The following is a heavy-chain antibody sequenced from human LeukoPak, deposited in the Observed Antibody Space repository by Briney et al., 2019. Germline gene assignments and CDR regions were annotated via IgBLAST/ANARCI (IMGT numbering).Heavy chain of an antibody. CDR2: IYYTGST. V-gene: IGHV4-39*01. J-gene: IGHJ4*02. CDR1: GGSISSTSYY. CDR3: ARRGSGSLALLDY. Sequence: SETLSLTCTVSGGSISSTSYYWGWIRQPPGKGLEWIGQIYYTGSTYYNPSLKSRVTISVDTSKSQFSLNLTSVTAADTAVYYCARRGSGSLALLDYWGQGTLVTVSS. D-gene: IGHD1-26*01.